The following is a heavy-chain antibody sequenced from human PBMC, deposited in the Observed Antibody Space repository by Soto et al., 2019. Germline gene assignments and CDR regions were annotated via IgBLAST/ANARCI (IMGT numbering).Heavy chain of an antibody. D-gene: IGHD3-22*01. CDR1: GGSFSGYY. CDR2: INHSGST. Sequence: SETLSLTCAVYGGSFSGYYWSWIRQPPGKGLEWIGEINHSGSTNYNPSLKSRVTISVDTSKNQFSLKLSSVTAADTAVYYCARGCRYYYERIYYFDYWGQGILVTVS. V-gene: IGHV4-34*01. CDR3: ARGCRYYYERIYYFDY. J-gene: IGHJ4*02.